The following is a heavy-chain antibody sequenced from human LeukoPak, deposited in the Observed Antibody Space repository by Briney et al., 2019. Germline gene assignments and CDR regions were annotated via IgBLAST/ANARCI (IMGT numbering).Heavy chain of an antibody. D-gene: IGHD5-12*01. CDR1: GFTFSSYE. J-gene: IGHJ4*02. CDR2: ISWNSGSI. Sequence: GGSLRLSCAASGFTFSSYEMNWVRQAPGKGLEWVSGISWNSGSIGYADSVKGRFTISRDNAKNSLYLQMNSLRAEDTALYYCAKGRVVATLPDFDYWGQGTLVTVSS. V-gene: IGHV3-9*01. CDR3: AKGRVVATLPDFDY.